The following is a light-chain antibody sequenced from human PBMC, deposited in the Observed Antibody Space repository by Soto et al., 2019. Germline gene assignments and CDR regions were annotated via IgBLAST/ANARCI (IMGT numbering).Light chain of an antibody. Sequence: ESVLTQSQGTLSLSPGQRATLSCRASQSVSSNFLAWYQQKPGQAPRLLIYVTSSRATSVPDRFSGGGAGTDFTLTISRLEPEDFAVYYCQRYASSPYTFGQGTKLEIK. CDR3: QRYASSPYT. J-gene: IGKJ2*01. CDR2: VTS. V-gene: IGKV3-20*01. CDR1: QSVSSNF.